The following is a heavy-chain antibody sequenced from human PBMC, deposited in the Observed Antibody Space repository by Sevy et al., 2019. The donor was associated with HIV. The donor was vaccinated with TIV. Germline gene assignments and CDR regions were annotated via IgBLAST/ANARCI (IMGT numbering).Heavy chain of an antibody. CDR2: INSDGSST. CDR3: ARGGDIVVVVAATDYYYGMDV. V-gene: IGHV3-74*01. D-gene: IGHD2-15*01. J-gene: IGHJ6*02. CDR1: GFTFSSYW. Sequence: GGSLSLSCAASGFTFSSYWMHWVRQAPGKGLVWVSRINSDGSSTSYADSVKGRFTISRDNAKNTLYLQMNSLRAEDTAVYYCARGGDIVVVVAATDYYYGMDVWGQGTTVTVSS.